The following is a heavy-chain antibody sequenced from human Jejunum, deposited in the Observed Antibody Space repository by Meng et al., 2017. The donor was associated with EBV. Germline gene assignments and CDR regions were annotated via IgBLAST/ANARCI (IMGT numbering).Heavy chain of an antibody. CDR1: GYTFTDYY. CDR3: ATGHYNWKYPDY. Sequence: EGQLGQSGTEGKKPRATVKISCKVSGYTFTDYYMHWVQQAPGKGLEWMGLVDPEDDETMYSEKFQGRLTITADTSTDTTYMELSSLRSEDTAVYYCATGHYNWKYPDYWGQGTLVTVSS. V-gene: IGHV1-69-2*01. J-gene: IGHJ4*02. CDR2: VDPEDDET. D-gene: IGHD1-7*01.